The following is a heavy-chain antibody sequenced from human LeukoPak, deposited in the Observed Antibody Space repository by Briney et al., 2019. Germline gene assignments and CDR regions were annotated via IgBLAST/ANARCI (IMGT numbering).Heavy chain of an antibody. CDR2: INGEGSRI. CDR3: ARDPGYYYYGMDV. CDR1: GFNLRTYW. Sequence: GGSLRLSCAVTGFNLRTYWIHWVRHSPGRGLEWVARINGEGSRISYADSVRGRFTISRDNAKNIAYLQMNSLRAEDTALYYCARDPGYYYYGMDVWGQGTTVVVSS. V-gene: IGHV3-74*01. J-gene: IGHJ6*02.